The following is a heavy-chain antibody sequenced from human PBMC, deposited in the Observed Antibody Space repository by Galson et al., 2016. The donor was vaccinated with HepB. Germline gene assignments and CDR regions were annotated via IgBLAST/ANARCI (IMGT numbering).Heavy chain of an antibody. Sequence: SVKVSCKVSGYTLTKLAMQWVRQAPGKGLEWMGGFDPEDGEYGETVYAQKFQGRVIMTEDTSTDTAYMELSSLRSEDTAVYYCVTGTSGWSYFDYWGQGTLVSISS. CDR2: FDPEDGEYGET. V-gene: IGHV1-24*01. CDR1: GYTLTKLA. CDR3: VTGTSGWSYFDY. J-gene: IGHJ4*02. D-gene: IGHD6-19*01.